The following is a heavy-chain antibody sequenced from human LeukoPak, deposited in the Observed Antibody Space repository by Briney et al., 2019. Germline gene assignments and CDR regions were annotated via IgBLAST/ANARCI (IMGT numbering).Heavy chain of an antibody. D-gene: IGHD4-23*01. CDR2: IGTDGSST. Sequence: GGSLRLSCAASGFTFSSYWMHWVRQVPGKRLLWVSRIGTDGSSTTYADDVKGRFTISRDNAKNTLFLQMSSLRADDTAVYYCARDKYGGNSNAFDIWGQGTLVTVSS. CDR1: GFTFSSYW. V-gene: IGHV3-74*01. J-gene: IGHJ3*02. CDR3: ARDKYGGNSNAFDI.